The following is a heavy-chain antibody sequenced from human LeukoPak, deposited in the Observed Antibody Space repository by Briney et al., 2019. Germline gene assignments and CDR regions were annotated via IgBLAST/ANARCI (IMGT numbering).Heavy chain of an antibody. Sequence: EGSLRLSCAASGFTFSSYWMTWVRQAPGKGLEWVANINQDGSERHYVDSVKGRFTISRDNAKNSLYLQMNSLRAEDTAVYYCARASYYDSSGYYSGYWGQGTLVTVSS. D-gene: IGHD3-22*01. CDR2: INQDGSER. J-gene: IGHJ4*02. CDR3: ARASYYDSSGYYSGY. CDR1: GFTFSSYW. V-gene: IGHV3-7*03.